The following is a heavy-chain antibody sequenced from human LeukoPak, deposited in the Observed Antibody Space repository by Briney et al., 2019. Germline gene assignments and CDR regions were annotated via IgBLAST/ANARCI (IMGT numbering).Heavy chain of an antibody. CDR3: ARGSVGYCSGGSCYLWFDP. J-gene: IGHJ5*02. CDR2: ISAYNGNT. V-gene: IGHV1-18*01. CDR1: GYTFTSYG. D-gene: IGHD2-15*01. Sequence: ASVKVSCKASGYTFTSYGISWVRQAPGQGLEWMGWISAYNGNTNYAQKLQGRVTMTTDTSTSTAYRELRSLRSDDTAVYYCARGSVGYCSGGSCYLWFDPWGQGTLVTVSS.